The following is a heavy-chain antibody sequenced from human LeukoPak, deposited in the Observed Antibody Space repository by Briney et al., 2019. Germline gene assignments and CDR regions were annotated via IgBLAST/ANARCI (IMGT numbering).Heavy chain of an antibody. J-gene: IGHJ4*02. D-gene: IGHD5-18*01. CDR2: INSDGSST. V-gene: IGHV3-74*01. Sequence: GGSLRLSCAASGFTFSTYWMHWVRQAPGKGLVWVSRINSDGSSTTYADSVKGRFTISRDNAKNSLHLQMNSLRAEDTAVYYCAASTKHTAMVDYWGQGTLVTVSS. CDR3: AASTKHTAMVDY. CDR1: GFTFSTYW.